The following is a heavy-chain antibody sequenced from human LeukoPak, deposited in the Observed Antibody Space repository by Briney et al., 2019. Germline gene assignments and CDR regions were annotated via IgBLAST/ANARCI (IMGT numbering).Heavy chain of an antibody. D-gene: IGHD6-19*01. CDR1: GYTFTGYY. J-gene: IGHJ3*02. CDR2: INPNSGGT. Sequence: ASVKVSCKASGYTFTGYYMHWVRQAPGQGLEWMGWINPNSGGTNYAQKFQGRVTMTRDTSISTASMDLSSLTSDDTAVYYCARDRPPYSSGWLNAFDIWGQGTMVTVSS. CDR3: ARDRPPYSSGWLNAFDI. V-gene: IGHV1-2*02.